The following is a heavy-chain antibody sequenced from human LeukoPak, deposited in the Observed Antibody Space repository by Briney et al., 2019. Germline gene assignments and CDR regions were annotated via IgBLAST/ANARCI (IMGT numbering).Heavy chain of an antibody. CDR3: ARELAA. V-gene: IGHV3-33*01. D-gene: IGHD6-13*01. Sequence: GGSLRLSCEAAGFAFSSYSMHWVRQAPGKGLEWVAAIWPDGSNKNYANSVKGRFTISRDNSKNTLYLQMNSLRGDDTAIYYCARELAAWGQGTLVTVSS. J-gene: IGHJ4*02. CDR1: GFAFSSYS. CDR2: IWPDGSNK.